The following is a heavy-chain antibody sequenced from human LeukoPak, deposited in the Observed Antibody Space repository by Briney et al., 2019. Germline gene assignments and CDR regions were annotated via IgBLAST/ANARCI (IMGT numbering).Heavy chain of an antibody. V-gene: IGHV3-23*01. CDR2: ISGSGGST. D-gene: IGHD3-3*01. CDR1: GFTFSSYA. J-gene: IGHJ4*02. Sequence: GGSLRLSCAASGFTFSSYAMSWVRQAPGKGLEWVSAISGSGGSTYYADSVKGRFTIPRDNSKNTLYLQMNSLRAEDTAVYYCAKAQTVLRFLEWLCIDYWGQGTLVTVSS. CDR3: AKAQTVLRFLEWLCIDY.